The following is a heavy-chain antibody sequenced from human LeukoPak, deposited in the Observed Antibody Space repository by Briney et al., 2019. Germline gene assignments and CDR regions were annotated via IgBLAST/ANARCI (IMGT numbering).Heavy chain of an antibody. CDR2: INEDGSGK. J-gene: IGHJ6*04. CDR3: VRDDGDV. Sequence: GGSLRLSCVFTGFTFSNYWMKWVRQAPGKGLEWVASINEDGSGKYSMDSVKDRVTISRDNAKNSLDLQINSLTVEDTAIYYCVRDDGDVWGEGTTVTVSS. V-gene: IGHV3-7*01. CDR1: GFTFSNYW.